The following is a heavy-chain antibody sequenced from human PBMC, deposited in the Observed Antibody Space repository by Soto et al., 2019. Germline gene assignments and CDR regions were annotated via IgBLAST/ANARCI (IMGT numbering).Heavy chain of an antibody. J-gene: IGHJ6*02. V-gene: IGHV4-31*02. Sequence: SETLSLTCVVSGGTVSGDDLYWSWIRHLPGKGLEWIANVYHTGTTYYNPSLKSRVSMSVDTSQNQLSLILASVTAADTAVYYCARALVTDYNSRDYHYYFAMDVWGQGTSVTGS. CDR3: ARALVTDYNSRDYHYYFAMDV. CDR1: GGTVSGDDLY. D-gene: IGHD3-22*01. CDR2: VYHTGTT.